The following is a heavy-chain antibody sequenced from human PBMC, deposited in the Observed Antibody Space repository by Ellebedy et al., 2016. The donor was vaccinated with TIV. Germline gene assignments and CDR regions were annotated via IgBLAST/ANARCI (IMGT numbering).Heavy chain of an antibody. Sequence: GGSLRLXCAASEFILSSYAMSWVRQAPGKGLEWVSSISDSGVTTYYADSVKGRFTISRDNSKNTLYLQMNSLRAEDTAVYYCARVDYDIGGKLHTWGQGTLVTVSS. D-gene: IGHD4/OR15-4a*01. CDR2: ISDSGVTT. CDR3: ARVDYDIGGKLHT. J-gene: IGHJ5*02. CDR1: EFILSSYA. V-gene: IGHV3-23*01.